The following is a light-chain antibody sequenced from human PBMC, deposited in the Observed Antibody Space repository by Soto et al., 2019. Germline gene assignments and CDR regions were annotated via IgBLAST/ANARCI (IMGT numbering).Light chain of an antibody. CDR1: SSDVGSYNY. Sequence: QSALTQPRSVSGSPGQSVTISCTGTSSDVGSYNYVSWYQQHPGKAPKLIIYDVSKRPSGVPDRFSGSKSGNTASLSISGLQAEDEADYYCCSYAGNYIYVFGTGTKLTVL. J-gene: IGLJ1*01. CDR2: DVS. V-gene: IGLV2-11*01. CDR3: CSYAGNYIYV.